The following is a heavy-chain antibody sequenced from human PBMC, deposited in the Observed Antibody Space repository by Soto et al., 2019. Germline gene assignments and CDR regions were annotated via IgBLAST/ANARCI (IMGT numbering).Heavy chain of an antibody. D-gene: IGHD1-1*01. Sequence: GGSLRLSCAASGFTFSNAWMNWVRQAPGKGLEWVGRIKSKTDGGTTDYAAPVKGRFTISRDDSKNTLYLQMNSLKTEDTAVYYCTTDGGVLPVQLERRGDYWGQGTLVTVSS. CDR2: IKSKTDGGTT. V-gene: IGHV3-15*07. CDR3: TTDGGVLPVQLERRGDY. J-gene: IGHJ4*02. CDR1: GFTFSNAW.